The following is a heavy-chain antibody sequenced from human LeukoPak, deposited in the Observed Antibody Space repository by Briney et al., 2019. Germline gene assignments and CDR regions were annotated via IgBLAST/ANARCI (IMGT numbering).Heavy chain of an antibody. V-gene: IGHV4-39*01. Sequence: SETLSLTCTVSGGSISSSGYYWGWIRQPPGKGLEWIGSIYYSGSTYYNPSLKSRVTISVDTSKNQFSLKLSSVTAADTAVYYCASQTGIAVAGTDYWGQGTLVTVSS. J-gene: IGHJ4*02. CDR2: IYYSGST. D-gene: IGHD6-19*01. CDR1: GGSISSSGYY. CDR3: ASQTGIAVAGTDY.